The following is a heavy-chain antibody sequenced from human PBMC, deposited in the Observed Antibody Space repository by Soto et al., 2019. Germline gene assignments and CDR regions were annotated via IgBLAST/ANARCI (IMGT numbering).Heavy chain of an antibody. Sequence: QVQLVQSGAEVKKPGASVKVSCKASGYTFTAYYMHWVRQAPGQGLEWMGWINDNSGGTNYAQKFQGWVTMTRDTSISTSYIELSRLRSDDTAVYYRARQLSPYTYFDYWGQGTLVTVSS. D-gene: IGHD2-2*02. CDR2: INDNSGGT. CDR1: GYTFTAYY. J-gene: IGHJ4*02. V-gene: IGHV1-2*04. CDR3: ARQLSPYTYFDY.